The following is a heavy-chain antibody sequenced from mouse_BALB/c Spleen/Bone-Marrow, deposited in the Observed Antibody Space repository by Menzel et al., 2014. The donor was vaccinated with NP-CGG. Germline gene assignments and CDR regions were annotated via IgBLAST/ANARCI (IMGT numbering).Heavy chain of an antibody. CDR1: GFTSSSYA. Sequence: EVMLVESGGGLVKPGGSLKLSCAASGFTSSSYAMPWVRQTPEKRLEWVATISSGGSYTYYPDSVKGRFTISRDNAKNTLYLQMSSLRSEDTAMYYCARHETTVVATDAMDYWGQGTSVTVSS. CDR2: ISSGGSYT. CDR3: ARHETTVVATDAMDY. V-gene: IGHV5-9-3*01. J-gene: IGHJ4*01. D-gene: IGHD1-1*01.